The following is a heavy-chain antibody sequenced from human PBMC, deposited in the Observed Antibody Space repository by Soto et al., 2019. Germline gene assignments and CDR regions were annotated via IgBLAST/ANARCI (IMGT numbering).Heavy chain of an antibody. Sequence: QVQLVQSGAEVKKPGASVKVSCKASGYTFTSYGISWVRQAPGQGLEWMGWISAYNGNTNYAQKLQGRVTMTTDTXXSTDYMELRRLRSDDTAVYYCAKGGGSRGSYWFDPWGQRALVTVSS. D-gene: IGHD1-26*01. CDR1: GYTFTSYG. CDR2: ISAYNGNT. V-gene: IGHV1-18*01. CDR3: AKGGGSRGSYWFDP. J-gene: IGHJ5*02.